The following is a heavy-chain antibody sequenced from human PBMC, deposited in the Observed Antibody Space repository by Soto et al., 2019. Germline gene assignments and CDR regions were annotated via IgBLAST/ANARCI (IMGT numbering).Heavy chain of an antibody. Sequence: QVQLVQSGAEVKEPGSSVKVSCKASGGTFSSYSISWVRQAPGQGLEWMGGIIPILGTPQYARKFQGRVTITEDESTTTAYMELSRLRSDDTAVYYCATRLSISGVIMSWFDPWGRGSLVTVSS. CDR2: IIPILGTP. D-gene: IGHD3-3*01. V-gene: IGHV1-69*01. CDR3: ATRLSISGVIMSWFDP. CDR1: GGTFSSYS. J-gene: IGHJ5*01.